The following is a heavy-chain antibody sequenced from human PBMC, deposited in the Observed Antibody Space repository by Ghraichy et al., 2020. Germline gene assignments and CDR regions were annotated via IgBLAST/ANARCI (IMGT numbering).Heavy chain of an antibody. D-gene: IGHD3-22*01. CDR1: GGSFSGYY. J-gene: IGHJ4*02. CDR2: INHSGST. V-gene: IGHV4-34*01. Sequence: ESLNISCAVYGGSFSGYYWSWIRQPPGKGLEWIGEINHSGSTNYNPSLKSRVTISVDTSKNQFSLKLSSVTAADTAVYYCARGGNDYYDSSGYYNWGQGTLVTVSS. CDR3: ARGGNDYYDSSGYYN.